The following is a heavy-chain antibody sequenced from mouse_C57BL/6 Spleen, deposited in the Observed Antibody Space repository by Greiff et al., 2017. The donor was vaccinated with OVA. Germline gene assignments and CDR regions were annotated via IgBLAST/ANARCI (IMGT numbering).Heavy chain of an antibody. CDR1: GYTFTSYW. V-gene: IGHV1-72*01. CDR3: ARGDYGSSIDY. D-gene: IGHD1-1*01. J-gene: IGHJ2*01. Sequence: QVQLQQPGAELVKPGASVKLSCKASGYTFTSYWMHWVKQRPGRGLEWIGRIDPTNGGTKYNEKFKGKATLTVDKSSSTAYMQLRSLTSEDSAVCYSARGDYGSSIDYWGQGTTLTVSS. CDR2: IDPTNGGT.